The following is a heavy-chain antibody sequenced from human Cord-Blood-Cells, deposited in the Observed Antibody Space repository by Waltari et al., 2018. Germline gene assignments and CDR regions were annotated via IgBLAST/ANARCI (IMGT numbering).Heavy chain of an antibody. CDR2: IYYSGST. J-gene: IGHJ3*02. Sequence: QVQLQESGPGLVKPSQTLSLTCTVSGGSISSGGYYWSWIRQNPGKGLEWIGYIYYSGSTYYNTSLKSRVTISVDTSKNQFSLKLSSVTAADTAVYYCARDRDQYSGYDCAFDIWGQGTMVTVSS. V-gene: IGHV4-31*03. CDR3: ARDRDQYSGYDCAFDI. CDR1: GGSISSGGYY. D-gene: IGHD5-12*01.